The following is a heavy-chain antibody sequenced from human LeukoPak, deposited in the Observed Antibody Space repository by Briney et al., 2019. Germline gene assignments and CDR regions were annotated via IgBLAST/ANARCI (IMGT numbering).Heavy chain of an antibody. CDR1: GYTFTGYY. CDR2: INPNSGGT. CDR3: ARTRTIVGAKGFDY. Sequence: ASVKVPCKASGYTFTGYYMHWVRQAPGQGLEWMGRINPNSGGTNYAQKFQGRVTMTRDTYISTAYMELSRLRADDTAMYYCARTRTIVGAKGFDYWGQGTLVTVSS. D-gene: IGHD1-26*01. V-gene: IGHV1-2*06. J-gene: IGHJ4*02.